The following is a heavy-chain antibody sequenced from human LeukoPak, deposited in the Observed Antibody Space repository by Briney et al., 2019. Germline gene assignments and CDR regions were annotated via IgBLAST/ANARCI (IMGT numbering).Heavy chain of an antibody. CDR2: IYYSGST. V-gene: IGHV4-39*01. D-gene: IGHD3-22*01. J-gene: IGHJ4*02. Sequence: SGTLSLTCSVSGGSISSSNYYWGWIRQPPGKWLEWIGIIYYSGSTSYKPSLKSRVTISIDTSKNQFSLKLSSVTAADTAVYYCAGPLLTYYSDSSAYSWGQGTLVTVSS. CDR1: GGSISSSNYY. CDR3: AGPLLTYYSDSSAYS.